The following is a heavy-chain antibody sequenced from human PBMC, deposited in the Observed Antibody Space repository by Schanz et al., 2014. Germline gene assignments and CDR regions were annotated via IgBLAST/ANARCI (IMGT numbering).Heavy chain of an antibody. D-gene: IGHD3-22*01. CDR2: ISGSGGST. J-gene: IGHJ6*02. CDR3: AKIRYDSSGYYLPYYGMDV. V-gene: IGHV3-23*04. CDR1: GFTFSTYS. Sequence: EVQLVESGGGLVQPGGSLRLSCAASGFTFSTYSMNWVRQAPGKGLEWVAGISGSGGSTDYADSVKGRFIIPRDNSKNTLYLQMNSLRAEDTAVYYCAKIRYDSSGYYLPYYGMDVWGQGTTVIVS.